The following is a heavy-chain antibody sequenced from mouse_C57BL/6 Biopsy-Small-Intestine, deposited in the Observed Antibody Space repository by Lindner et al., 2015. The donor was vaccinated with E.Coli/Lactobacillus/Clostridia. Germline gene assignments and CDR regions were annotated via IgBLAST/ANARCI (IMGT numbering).Heavy chain of an antibody. CDR1: GYTFTSYW. V-gene: IGHV1-52*01. J-gene: IGHJ3*01. D-gene: IGHD2-4*01. CDR3: SRGNDYDEGFAY. CDR2: IDPSDSGT. Sequence: VQLQESGAEMVRPGASVKLSCKASGYTFTSYWMHWVKQRPGQGLEWIGKIDPSDSGTHYNQKFKDKATLTVDKSSSTAYMQLNSLTSEDSAVYYCSRGNDYDEGFAYWGQGTLVTVSA.